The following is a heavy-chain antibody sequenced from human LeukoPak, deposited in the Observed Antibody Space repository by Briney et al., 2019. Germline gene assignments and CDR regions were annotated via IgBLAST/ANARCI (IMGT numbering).Heavy chain of an antibody. CDR2: IRSKAYGGTT. J-gene: IGHJ5*02. CDR3: TRDQRAYNWNYFWFDP. Sequence: GGSLRLSCTASGFTFGDYAMSWVRQAPGKGLEWVGFIRSKAYGGTTEYAASVKGRFTISRDDSKSIAYLQMNSLKTEDTAVCYCTRDQRAYNWNYFWFDPWGQGTLVTVSS. D-gene: IGHD1-7*01. V-gene: IGHV3-49*04. CDR1: GFTFGDYA.